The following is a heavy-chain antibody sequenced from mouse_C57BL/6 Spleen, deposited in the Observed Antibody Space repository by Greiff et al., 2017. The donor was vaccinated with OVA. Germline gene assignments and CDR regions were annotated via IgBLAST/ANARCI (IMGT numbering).Heavy chain of an antibody. CDR2: IDPSDSYT. CDR3: ARAENWDAYFDY. CDR1: GYTFTSYW. V-gene: IGHV1-50*01. Sequence: VQLQQPGAELVKPGASVKLSCKASGYTFTSYWMQWVKQRPGQGLEWIGEIDPSDSYTNYNQKFKGKATLTVDTSSSTAYMQLSSLTSEDSAVYYCARAENWDAYFDYWGQGTTLTVSS. J-gene: IGHJ2*01. D-gene: IGHD4-1*01.